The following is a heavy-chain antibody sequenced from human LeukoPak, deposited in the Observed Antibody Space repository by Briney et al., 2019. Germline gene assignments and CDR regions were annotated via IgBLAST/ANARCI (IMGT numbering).Heavy chain of an antibody. D-gene: IGHD6-25*01. V-gene: IGHV3-30*03. J-gene: IGHJ4*02. CDR3: ARSLASRFSGPRRPYYSDS. Sequence: PGGSLRLSCAASGFTLSSYGMHGPRQAPGEGGEGVAVISYDGSNKYYAASVKGRFTISRDNSKNTLYVQMNSLRAEDTAVYYCARSLASRFSGPRRPYYSDSWGQGTLVTVSS. CDR2: ISYDGSNK. CDR1: GFTLSSYG.